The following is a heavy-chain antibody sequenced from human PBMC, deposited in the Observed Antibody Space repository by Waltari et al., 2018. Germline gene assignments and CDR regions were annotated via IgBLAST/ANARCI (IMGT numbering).Heavy chain of an antibody. D-gene: IGHD2-15*01. CDR1: GDSVTSSYL. V-gene: IGHV4-4*02. CDR3: ARDRGRGLYLDS. CDR2: VHGSGRT. Sequence: QLQLQESSPGLVRPSETLSVTCAVSGDSVTSSYLWNWVRQSPGKGLEWIGQVHGSGRTNYNPSLATRVTVSLDTSNNQVSLKLTAATAADTAVYYCARDRGRGLYLDSWGPGTLVTVSP. J-gene: IGHJ4*02.